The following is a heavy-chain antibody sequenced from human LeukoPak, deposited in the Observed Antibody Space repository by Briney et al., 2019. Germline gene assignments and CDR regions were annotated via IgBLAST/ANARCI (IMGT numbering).Heavy chain of an antibody. J-gene: IGHJ3*02. Sequence: SVTVSFKASGPTFSIYANSWVRHAPGQGLEWMGGITPIFSTANSAQKFQGRVTITTDESTSTAYMELSSLRSEDTAVYYGARKERGYYDSSGPDEAFDIWRQGTMVTVSS. D-gene: IGHD3-22*01. CDR3: ARKERGYYDSSGPDEAFDI. CDR2: ITPIFSTA. V-gene: IGHV1-69*05. CDR1: GPTFSIYA.